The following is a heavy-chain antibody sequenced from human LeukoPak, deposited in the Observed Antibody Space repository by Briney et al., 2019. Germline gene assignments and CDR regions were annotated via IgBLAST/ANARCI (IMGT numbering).Heavy chain of an antibody. J-gene: IGHJ4*02. Sequence: ASVKLSCTASGFTFSNYDVTWVRQAPGQGLEYMAWMNPNSSNTGFAQKLRGRLTLTSDDSTTSAFMELMRLTSEDTAVYYCTRAVRNQLLSEYWGQGTRITVSS. CDR1: GFTFSNYD. V-gene: IGHV1-8*01. CDR2: MNPNSSNT. D-gene: IGHD2-2*01. CDR3: TRAVRNQLLSEY.